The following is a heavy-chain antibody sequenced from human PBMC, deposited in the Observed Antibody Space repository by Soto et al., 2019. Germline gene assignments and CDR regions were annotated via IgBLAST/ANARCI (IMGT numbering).Heavy chain of an antibody. V-gene: IGHV1-3*01. J-gene: IGHJ6*02. Sequence: QVQLVQSGAEVKKPGASVKVSCKASGYTFTSYAMHWVRQAPGQRLEWMGWINAGNGNTKYSQKFQGRGTITRDTSASTAYMELSSLRSEDTAVYYCARGGRDCSSTSCYGGYYYYGMDVWGQGTTVTVSS. CDR2: INAGNGNT. CDR1: GYTFTSYA. CDR3: ARGGRDCSSTSCYGGYYYYGMDV. D-gene: IGHD2-2*01.